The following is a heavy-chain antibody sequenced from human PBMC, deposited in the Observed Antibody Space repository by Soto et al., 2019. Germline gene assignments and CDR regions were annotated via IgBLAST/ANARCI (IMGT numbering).Heavy chain of an antibody. V-gene: IGHV3-7*01. CDR1: GFPFSSYW. CDR3: ASNRISGHTPFDN. J-gene: IGHJ4*02. CDR2: IKQDGSEK. D-gene: IGHD2-15*01. Sequence: EVQLVESGGALVQPGGSLRLSCAASGFPFSSYWMSWVRQAPGKGLEWVANIKQDGSEKHYVDSMKGRFTISRDNAKKSLYLQMNSLRAEDTAVYYCASNRISGHTPFDNWGQGTLVTVSS.